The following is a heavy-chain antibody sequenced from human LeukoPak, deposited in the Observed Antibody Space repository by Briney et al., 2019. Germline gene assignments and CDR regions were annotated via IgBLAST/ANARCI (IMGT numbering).Heavy chain of an antibody. CDR3: ANTDYGDYYNWFDP. CDR1: GFTFSSYA. CDR2: ISGSGGST. Sequence: QTGGSLRLSCAASGFTFSSYAMSWVRQAPGKGLEWVSAISGSGGSTYYADSVKGRFTISRDNSKNTLYLQMNSLRAEDTAVYYCANTDYGDYYNWFDPWGQGTLVTVSS. V-gene: IGHV3-23*01. D-gene: IGHD4-17*01. J-gene: IGHJ5*02.